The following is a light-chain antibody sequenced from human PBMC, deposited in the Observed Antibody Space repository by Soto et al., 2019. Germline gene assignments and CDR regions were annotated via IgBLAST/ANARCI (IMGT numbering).Light chain of an antibody. CDR3: QQYSSLWT. CDR1: QSVSNNY. CDR2: GAS. V-gene: IGKV3-20*01. J-gene: IGKJ1*01. Sequence: EIVLTQSPGTLSLSPGERATLSCRTSQSVSNNYLAWYQQKPGQAPRLLIYGASSRATGIPDRFSGSGSGTDFTLSISRREPEDFAVYYCQQYSSLWTFGQGTKVEIK.